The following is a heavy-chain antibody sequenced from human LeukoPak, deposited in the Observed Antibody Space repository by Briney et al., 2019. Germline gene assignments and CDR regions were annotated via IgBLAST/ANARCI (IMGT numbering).Heavy chain of an antibody. Sequence: PSETLSLTCTVSGGSVSSGSYYWSWIRQPPGKGLEWIGYIYYSGSTNYNPSLKSRVTISVDTSKHQFSLKLSSVTAADTAVYYCARDPVRASGYYFDYWGQGTLVTVSS. V-gene: IGHV4-61*01. D-gene: IGHD3-22*01. CDR3: ARDPVRASGYYFDY. CDR1: GGSVSSGSYY. J-gene: IGHJ4*02. CDR2: IYYSGST.